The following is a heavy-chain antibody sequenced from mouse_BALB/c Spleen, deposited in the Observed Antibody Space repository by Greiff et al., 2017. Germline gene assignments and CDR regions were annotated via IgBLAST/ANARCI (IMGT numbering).Heavy chain of an antibody. Sequence: VQLQQSGAELAKPGASVKMSCKASGYTFTSYWMHWVQQRPGQGLEWIGYINPSTGSTEYNQKFKDKATLTADKSSSTANMQLSSLTSEDSAVYNCERDYDYDGAWFAYWGQGTLVTVSA. V-gene: IGHV1-7*01. CDR3: ERDYDYDGAWFAY. J-gene: IGHJ3*01. CDR1: GYTFTSYW. CDR2: INPSTGST. D-gene: IGHD2-4*01.